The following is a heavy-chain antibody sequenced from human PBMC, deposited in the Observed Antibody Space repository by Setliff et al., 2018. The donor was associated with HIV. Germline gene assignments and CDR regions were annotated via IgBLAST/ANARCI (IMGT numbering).Heavy chain of an antibody. Sequence: KPSETLSLTCTVSGGSISSYYWSWIRQPPGKGLEWIGYIYTSGSTYYNPSLKSRVTISVDTSKNQFSLKLSSVTAADTAVYYCARQRHGGAGAHDYWGQGTLVTVSS. V-gene: IGHV4-4*09. D-gene: IGHD3-16*01. CDR1: GGSISSYY. CDR2: IYTSGST. CDR3: ARQRHGGAGAHDY. J-gene: IGHJ4*02.